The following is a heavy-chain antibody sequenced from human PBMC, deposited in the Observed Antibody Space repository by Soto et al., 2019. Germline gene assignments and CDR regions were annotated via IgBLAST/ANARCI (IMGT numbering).Heavy chain of an antibody. D-gene: IGHD2-21*01. CDR3: ARELLTNDAFDI. CDR2: IKQDGSEK. CDR1: GFTLSSYW. V-gene: IGHV3-7*01. J-gene: IGHJ3*02. Sequence: GGSLRLSCAASGFTLSSYWMSWVRQAPGKGLEWVANIKQDGSEKYYVDSVKGRFTISRDNAKNSLYLQMNSLRAEDTAVYYCARELLTNDAFDIWGQGTMVTVSS.